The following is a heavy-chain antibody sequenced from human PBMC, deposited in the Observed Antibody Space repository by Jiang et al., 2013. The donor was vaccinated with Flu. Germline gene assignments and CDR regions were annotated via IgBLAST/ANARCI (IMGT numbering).Heavy chain of an antibody. Sequence: SLRISCKGSGYSFTSYWISWVRQMPGKGLEWMGRIDPSDSYTNYSPSFQGHVTISADKSISTAYLQWSSLKASDTAMYYCASQRGGTGPFDYWGQGTLVTVSS. J-gene: IGHJ4*02. CDR1: GYSFTSYW. CDR2: IDPSDSYT. V-gene: IGHV5-10-1*01. CDR3: ASQRGGTGPFDY. D-gene: IGHD1-14*01.